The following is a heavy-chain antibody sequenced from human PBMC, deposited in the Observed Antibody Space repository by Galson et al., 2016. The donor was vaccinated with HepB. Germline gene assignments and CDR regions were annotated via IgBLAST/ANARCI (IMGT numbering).Heavy chain of an antibody. Sequence: SLRLSCAASGFTFNTYSMLWVRQAPGKGLDWVSSISSSSSYIYYADSVKGRFTISRDNSKNTLYLQMNSLRAEDTAVYYCAKGYGLWDYWGQGTLVTVSS. CDR1: GFTFNTYS. CDR3: AKGYGLWDY. CDR2: ISSSSSYI. V-gene: IGHV3-21*04. J-gene: IGHJ4*02. D-gene: IGHD5-18*01.